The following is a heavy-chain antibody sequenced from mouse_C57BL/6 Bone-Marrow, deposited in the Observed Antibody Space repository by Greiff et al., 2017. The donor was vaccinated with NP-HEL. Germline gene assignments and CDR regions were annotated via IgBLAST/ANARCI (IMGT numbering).Heavy chain of an antibody. CDR1: GYTFTSYW. V-gene: IGHV1-61*01. CDR2: IYPSDSET. CDR3: ARGGYYVYFDV. Sequence: QVHVKQPGAELVRPGSSVKLSCKASGYTFTSYWMDWVKQRPGQGLEWIGNIYPSDSETHYNQKFKDKATLTVDKSSSTAYMQLSSLTSEDSAVYYCARGGYYVYFDVWGTGTTVTVSS. D-gene: IGHD2-3*01. J-gene: IGHJ1*03.